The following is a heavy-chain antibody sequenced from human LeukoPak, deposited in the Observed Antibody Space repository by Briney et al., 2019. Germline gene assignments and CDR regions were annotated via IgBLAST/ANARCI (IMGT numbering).Heavy chain of an antibody. D-gene: IGHD5-18*01. Sequence: TSLRLSCAASGFTFRNHGMHWVRQAPGKGLEWVAVIFYDGGNKYYADSVKGRFTISRDNSKNTLWLQMNSLRADDTAVYYCVRDRSYRYFDLWGPGTPVTVSS. CDR3: VRDRSYRYFDL. CDR1: GFTFRNHG. CDR2: IFYDGGNK. J-gene: IGHJ4*02. V-gene: IGHV3-33*01.